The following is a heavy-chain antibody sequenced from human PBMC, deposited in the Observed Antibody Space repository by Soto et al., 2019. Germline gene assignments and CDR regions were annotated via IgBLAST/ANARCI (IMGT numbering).Heavy chain of an antibody. V-gene: IGHV4-31*03. D-gene: IGHD2-15*01. Sequence: QVQLQESGPGLVNPSQTLSLTCTVSGGSISSGGYHWSWIRQHPGKGLEWIGYIYYSGSTYYNPSLKSRLTISVDTSKHQFSLKLSSVTAADTAVYCCAGAGVANGMDVWGQGTTVTVSS. CDR1: GGSISSGGYH. CDR2: IYYSGST. CDR3: AGAGVANGMDV. J-gene: IGHJ6*02.